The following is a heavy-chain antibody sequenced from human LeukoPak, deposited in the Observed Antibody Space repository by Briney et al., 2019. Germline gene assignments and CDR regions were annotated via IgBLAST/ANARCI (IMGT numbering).Heavy chain of an antibody. V-gene: IGHV3-23*01. Sequence: GGSLRLSCAASGFIVSDYGMNWVRQAPGKGLEWVSAISGSGGSTYYADSVKGRFTISRDNSKNTLYLQMNSLRAEDTAVYYCAKATVPMTTVTTFDYWGQGTLVTVSS. J-gene: IGHJ4*02. CDR3: AKATVPMTTVTTFDY. CDR1: GFIVSDYG. D-gene: IGHD4-17*01. CDR2: ISGSGGST.